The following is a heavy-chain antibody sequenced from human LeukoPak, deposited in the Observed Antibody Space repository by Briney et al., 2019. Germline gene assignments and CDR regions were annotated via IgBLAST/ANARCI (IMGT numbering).Heavy chain of an antibody. V-gene: IGHV5-51*01. CDR1: GYTFSSYW. Sequence: GESLKISCKGSGYTFSSYWIAWVRHMPGKGLEWMGIIYPGDSDTKYSPSFQGQVTISADKSISTAYLQWSSLKASDTAMYYCARLPLAAAGPSFDYWGQGTLVTVSS. CDR3: ARLPLAAAGPSFDY. J-gene: IGHJ4*02. D-gene: IGHD6-13*01. CDR2: IYPGDSDT.